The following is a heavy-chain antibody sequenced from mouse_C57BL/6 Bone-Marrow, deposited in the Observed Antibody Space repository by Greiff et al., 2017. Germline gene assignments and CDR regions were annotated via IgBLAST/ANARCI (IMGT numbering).Heavy chain of an antibody. Sequence: QVQLQQPGAELVKPGASVKMSCKASGYTFPSYWITWVKQRPGQGLEWIGDIYPGRGSTNYNETFKSKATLTVDTASSTAYMQLSSRTSEDSAVYYCARPYYSNYWYFDVWGTGTTVTVSS. CDR1: GYTFPSYW. CDR3: ARPYYSNYWYFDV. D-gene: IGHD2-5*01. V-gene: IGHV1-55*01. J-gene: IGHJ1*03. CDR2: IYPGRGST.